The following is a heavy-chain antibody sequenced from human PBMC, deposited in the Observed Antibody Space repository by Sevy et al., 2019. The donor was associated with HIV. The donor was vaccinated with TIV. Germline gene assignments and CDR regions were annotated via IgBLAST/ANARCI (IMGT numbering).Heavy chain of an antibody. J-gene: IGHJ6*02. CDR3: ARARATGYDFWSGYASYYYYGMDV. D-gene: IGHD3-3*01. Sequence: ASVKVSCKASGYTFTSYDINWVRQATGQGLEWMGWMNPNSGNTGYAQKFQGRVTMTRNTSISTAYMELSRLRSEDTAVYYCARARATGYDFWSGYASYYYYGMDVWGQGTTVTVSS. CDR2: MNPNSGNT. CDR1: GYTFTSYD. V-gene: IGHV1-8*01.